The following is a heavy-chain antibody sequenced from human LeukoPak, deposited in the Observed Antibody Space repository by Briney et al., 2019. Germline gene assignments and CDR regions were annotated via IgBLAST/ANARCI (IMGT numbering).Heavy chain of an antibody. Sequence: ASVKVSYKASGYNFITYYMHWVRQAPGQGLEWMGIINPSGGSTSYAQKFQDRVTMTRDTSTSTAYMELSSLKSEDTAVYYCAREDVVLVDAVRYYYYGMDVWGQGTTVTVSS. CDR1: GYNFITYY. D-gene: IGHD2-8*01. J-gene: IGHJ6*02. CDR3: AREDVVLVDAVRYYYYGMDV. V-gene: IGHV1-46*01. CDR2: INPSGGST.